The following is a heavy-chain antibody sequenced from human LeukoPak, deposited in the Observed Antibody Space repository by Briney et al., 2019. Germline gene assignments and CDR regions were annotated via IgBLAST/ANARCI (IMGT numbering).Heavy chain of an antibody. CDR2: IYYSGST. J-gene: IGHJ3*02. CDR1: GGSISSYY. V-gene: IGHV4-59*01. D-gene: IGHD2-15*01. Sequence: SETLSLTCTVSGGSISSYYWSWIRQAPGKGLEWIGYIYYSGSTNYNPSLKSRVTISVDTSKNQFSLKLSSVTAADTAVYYCARVHCSGGSCYFAFDIWGQGTMVTVSS. CDR3: ARVHCSGGSCYFAFDI.